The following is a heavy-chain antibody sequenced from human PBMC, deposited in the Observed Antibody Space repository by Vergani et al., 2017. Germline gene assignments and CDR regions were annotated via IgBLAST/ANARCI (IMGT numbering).Heavy chain of an antibody. CDR1: GYTFTGYY. V-gene: IGHV1-8*02. CDR2: INPNSGNT. CDR3: ALVNYYDSSGYFYYYYYYMDV. Sequence: QVQLVQSGAEVKKPGASVKVSCKASGYTFTGYYMHWVRQAPGQGLEWMGWINPNSGNTGYAQKFQGRVTMTRNTSISTAYMELSSLRSEDTAVYYCALVNYYDSSGYFYYYYYYMDVWGKGTTVTVSS. J-gene: IGHJ6*03. D-gene: IGHD3-22*01.